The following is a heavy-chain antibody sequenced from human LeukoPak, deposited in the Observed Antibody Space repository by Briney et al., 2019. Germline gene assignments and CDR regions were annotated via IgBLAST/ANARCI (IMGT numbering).Heavy chain of an antibody. V-gene: IGHV1-18*01. CDR3: ARDSGRIAFDY. Sequence: ASVKVSCKASGYTFTSHGFRWVRQAPGQGLKWLGWISAYNGNTNCAQKFQGRVTMTTDTSTTTAFMELRSLRSDDTAVYYCARDSGRIAFDYWGQGTLVTVSS. J-gene: IGHJ4*02. CDR2: ISAYNGNT. D-gene: IGHD6-13*01. CDR1: GYTFTSHG.